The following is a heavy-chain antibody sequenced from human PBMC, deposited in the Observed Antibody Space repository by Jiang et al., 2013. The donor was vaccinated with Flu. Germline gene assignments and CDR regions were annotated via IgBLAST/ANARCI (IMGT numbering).Heavy chain of an antibody. Sequence: RLSCAASGFTFSSYSMNWVRQAPGKGLEWVSSISSSSSYIYYADSVKGRFTISRDNAKNSLYLQMNSLRAEDTAVYYCARDTGYCSGGSCSSYHANFDYWGQGTLVTVSS. CDR3: ARDTGYCSGGSCSSYHANFDY. J-gene: IGHJ4*02. CDR2: ISSSSSYI. CDR1: GFTFSSYS. D-gene: IGHD2-15*01. V-gene: IGHV3-21*01.